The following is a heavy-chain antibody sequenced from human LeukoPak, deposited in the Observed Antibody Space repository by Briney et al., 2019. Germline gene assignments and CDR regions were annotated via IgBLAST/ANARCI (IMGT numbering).Heavy chain of an antibody. J-gene: IGHJ4*02. CDR2: IYYSGST. D-gene: IGHD3-10*01. Sequence: PSETLSLTCAVSGGSISSGTSYWSWIRQHPGKGLEWIGYIYYSGSTYYNPSLKSRVSISVDTSKNQFSLKLRSVTAADTAVYYCAAAPYGSTPDYWGQGTLVTVSS. V-gene: IGHV4-31*11. CDR1: GGSISSGTSY. CDR3: AAAPYGSTPDY.